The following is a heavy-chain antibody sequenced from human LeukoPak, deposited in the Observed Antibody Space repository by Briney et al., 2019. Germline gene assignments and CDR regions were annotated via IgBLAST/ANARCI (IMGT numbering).Heavy chain of an antibody. Sequence: GPLRLSCAASGFTFSSYSMNWVRQAPGKGLEWVSYISSSSSTIYYADSVKGRFTISRDNAKNSLYLQMNSLRAEDTAVYYCAREGKTIAAAGNWFDPWGQGTLVTVSS. CDR1: GFTFSSYS. CDR3: AREGKTIAAAGNWFDP. CDR2: ISSSSSTI. D-gene: IGHD6-13*01. V-gene: IGHV3-48*04. J-gene: IGHJ5*02.